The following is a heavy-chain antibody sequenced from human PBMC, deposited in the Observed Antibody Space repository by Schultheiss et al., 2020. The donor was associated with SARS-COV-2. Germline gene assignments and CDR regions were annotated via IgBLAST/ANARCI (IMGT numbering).Heavy chain of an antibody. CDR2: ISGSGGST. CDR1: GFTFSSYA. CDR3: ARDYSGYDSYFDY. Sequence: GESLKISCAASGFTFSSYAMHWVRQAPGKGLEWVSAISGSGGSTYYADSVKGRFTISRDNSKNTLYLQMNSLRAEDTAVYYCARDYSGYDSYFDYWGQGTLVTVSS. J-gene: IGHJ4*02. D-gene: IGHD5-12*01. V-gene: IGHV3-23*01.